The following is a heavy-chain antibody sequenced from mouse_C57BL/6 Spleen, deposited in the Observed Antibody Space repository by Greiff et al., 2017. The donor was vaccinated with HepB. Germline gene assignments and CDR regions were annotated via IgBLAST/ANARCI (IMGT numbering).Heavy chain of an antibody. Sequence: EVQLQQSGAELVRPGASVKLSCTASGFNIKDDYMHWVKQRPEQGLEWIGWIDPENGDTEYASKFQGKATITADTSSNTAYLQLSSLTSEDTAVYYCTTPITTVVPDYWGQGTTLTVSS. CDR2: IDPENGDT. CDR1: GFNIKDDY. D-gene: IGHD1-1*01. J-gene: IGHJ2*01. CDR3: TTPITTVVPDY. V-gene: IGHV14-4*01.